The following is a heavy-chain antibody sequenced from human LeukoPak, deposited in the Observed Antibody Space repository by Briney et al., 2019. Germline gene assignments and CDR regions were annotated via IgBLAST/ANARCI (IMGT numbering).Heavy chain of an antibody. CDR1: GDSISTTAYY. CDR2: ICYSGNT. Sequence: PSETLSLTCSVSGDSISTTAYYWAWIRQPPGKGLEWIGNICYSGNTFHSPSLRSRVTISVDTSKNQFSLKLTSVTAADTAVYYCSRLQYTYGSEFDHWGQGTLVTVSS. CDR3: SRLQYTYGSEFDH. V-gene: IGHV4-39*01. D-gene: IGHD5-18*01. J-gene: IGHJ4*02.